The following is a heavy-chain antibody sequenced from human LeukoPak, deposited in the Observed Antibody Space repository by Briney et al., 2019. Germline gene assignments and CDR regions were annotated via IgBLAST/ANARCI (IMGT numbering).Heavy chain of an antibody. CDR2: IYYSGST. V-gene: IGHV4-30-4*01. J-gene: IGHJ5*02. CDR3: ARVLSATGSSWNNRFDP. D-gene: IGHD6-13*01. CDR1: GGSISSGDYY. Sequence: PSETLSLTCTVSGGSISSGDYYWSWIRQPPGKGLEWIGYIYYSGSTYYNPSLKSRVTISVDTSKNQFSLKLSSVTAADTAVYYCARVLSATGSSWNNRFDPWGQGTLV.